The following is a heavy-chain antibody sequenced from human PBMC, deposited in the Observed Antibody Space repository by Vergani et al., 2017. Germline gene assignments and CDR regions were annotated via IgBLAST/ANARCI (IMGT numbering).Heavy chain of an antibody. CDR1: GYTFTSYD. D-gene: IGHD2-15*01. CDR3: ARGCSGGSCYSGYYYYGMDV. J-gene: IGHJ6*02. V-gene: IGHV7-4-1*02. Sequence: QVQLVQSGAEVKKPGASVKVSCKASGYTFTSYDINWVRQAPGQGLEWMGWINTNTGNPTYAQGFTGRFVFSLDTSVSTAYLQISSLKAEDTAVYYCARGCSGGSCYSGYYYYGMDVWGQGTTVTVSS. CDR2: INTNTGNP.